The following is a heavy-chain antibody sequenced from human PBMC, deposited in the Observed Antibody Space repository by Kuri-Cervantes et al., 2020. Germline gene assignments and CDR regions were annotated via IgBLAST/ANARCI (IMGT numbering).Heavy chain of an antibody. V-gene: IGHV1-69*05. CDR2: IFPIFDSA. Sequence: SVKVSCKASGGTFSSYAISWVRQAPGQGLEWMGGIFPIFDSANYAQKFQGRVTITTDESTITSYMELSSLRSEDTAVYYCARPGYSSSWHVFDYWGQGTLVTVSS. CDR1: GGTFSSYA. CDR3: ARPGYSSSWHVFDY. D-gene: IGHD6-13*01. J-gene: IGHJ4*02.